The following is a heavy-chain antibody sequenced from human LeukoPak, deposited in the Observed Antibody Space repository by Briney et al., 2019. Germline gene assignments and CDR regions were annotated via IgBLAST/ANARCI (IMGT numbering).Heavy chain of an antibody. CDR1: GGSISSYY. Sequence: SETLSLTCTVSGGSISSYYWSWIRQPPGKGLEWIGYVYYSGNTNYNPSLKSRVTISVDTSKNQFSLKLSSVTAADTAVYYCARGPPYLLFDYWGQGTLVTVSS. CDR3: ARGPPYLLFDY. CDR2: VYYSGNT. D-gene: IGHD2-15*01. J-gene: IGHJ4*02. V-gene: IGHV4-59*01.